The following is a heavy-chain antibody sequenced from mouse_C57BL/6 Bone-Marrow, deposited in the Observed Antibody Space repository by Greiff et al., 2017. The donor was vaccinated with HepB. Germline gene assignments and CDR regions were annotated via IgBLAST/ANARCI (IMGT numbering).Heavy chain of an antibody. D-gene: IGHD1-1*01. V-gene: IGHV5-12*01. CDR2: ISNGGGST. Sequence: DVMLVESGGGLVQPGGSLKLSCAASGFTFSDYYMYWVRQTPEKRLEWVAYISNGGGSTYYPDTVKGRFTISRDNATNTLYLQMTRLKSEDTAMYYCARRANYYGSSLDYWGQGTTLTVSS. J-gene: IGHJ2*01. CDR3: ARRANYYGSSLDY. CDR1: GFTFSDYY.